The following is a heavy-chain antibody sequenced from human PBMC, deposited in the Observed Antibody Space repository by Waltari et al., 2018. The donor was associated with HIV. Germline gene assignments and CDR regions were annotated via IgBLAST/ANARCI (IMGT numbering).Heavy chain of an antibody. CDR2: IAASYPNT. Sequence: EAQLLESGGGLVQPGGSLRVCCVGFGCNFSNYAMIWVRPAPVKGLEWVSAIAASYPNTYYSDSVRGRFTVSKDNSENSLHLQMNSLRAEDTALYYCARIYVSGAFDIWGQGTVVTVSS. CDR3: ARIYVSGAFDI. CDR1: GCNFSNYA. J-gene: IGHJ3*02. V-gene: IGHV3-23*01. D-gene: IGHD3-10*01.